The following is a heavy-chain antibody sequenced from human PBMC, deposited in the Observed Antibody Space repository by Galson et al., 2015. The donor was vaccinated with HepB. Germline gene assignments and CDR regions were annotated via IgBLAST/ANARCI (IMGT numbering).Heavy chain of an antibody. V-gene: IGHV3-7*03. CDR3: AREVMIRQLAHKTPDY. Sequence: SLRLSCAASGFTFSGYWMSWVRQVPGKGLEWVADVNLDGSEMYYADSVKGRFTISRDNAERSMSLHMYSLRAEDTAVYYCAREVMIRQLAHKTPDYWGQGTQVT. CDR2: VNLDGSEM. CDR1: GFTFSGYW. D-gene: IGHD2-21*01. J-gene: IGHJ4*02.